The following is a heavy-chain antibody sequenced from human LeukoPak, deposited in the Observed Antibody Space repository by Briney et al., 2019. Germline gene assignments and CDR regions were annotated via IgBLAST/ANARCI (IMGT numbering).Heavy chain of an antibody. Sequence: GGSLRLSCVASGFTFSSYWMTWVRQAPGKGLEWVANIKTDGSQIYYVDSVEGRFTISRDNAKNSLYLQMNSLRAEDTAVYYCGRHIYPWKYADGFDIWGQGTMVTVSS. CDR1: GFTFSSYW. CDR2: IKTDGSQI. D-gene: IGHD1-7*01. V-gene: IGHV3-7*01. CDR3: GRHIYPWKYADGFDI. J-gene: IGHJ3*02.